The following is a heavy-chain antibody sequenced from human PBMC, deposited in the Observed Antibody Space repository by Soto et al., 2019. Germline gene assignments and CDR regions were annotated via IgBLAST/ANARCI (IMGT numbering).Heavy chain of an antibody. Sequence: SETLSLTCTVSGGSISSGGYYWSWIRQHPGKGLEWIGYIYYSGSTYYNPSLKSRVTISVDTPKNQFSLKLSSVTAADTAVYYCARVYYCSSTSCYTDWFDPWGQGTLVTVSS. CDR1: GGSISSGGYY. CDR3: ARVYYCSSTSCYTDWFDP. V-gene: IGHV4-31*03. CDR2: IYYSGST. J-gene: IGHJ5*02. D-gene: IGHD2-2*02.